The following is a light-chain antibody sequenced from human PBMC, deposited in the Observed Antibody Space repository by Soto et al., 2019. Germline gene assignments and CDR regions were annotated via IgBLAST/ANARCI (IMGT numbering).Light chain of an antibody. CDR3: SSYAGSNPL. CDR1: SSDVGGYNY. Sequence: QSALTQPPSASGSPGQSVTISCTGTSSDVGGYNYVSWYQQHPGKAPKLMIYEVSKRPSGVPDRFSGSKSGNTASLTVSGLQAEDEADYYCSSYAGSNPLFGTRTKLTVL. CDR2: EVS. J-gene: IGLJ1*01. V-gene: IGLV2-8*01.